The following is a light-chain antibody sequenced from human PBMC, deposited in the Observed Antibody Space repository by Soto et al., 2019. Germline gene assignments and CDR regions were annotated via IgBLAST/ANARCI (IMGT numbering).Light chain of an antibody. CDR1: QGISSD. V-gene: IGKV1-9*01. Sequence: IQLTQSPSSLSASVGDRVTITCRASQGISSDLAWYQQKPGKAPNLLIYDASTLQSGVPSRFSGSGSGTDFPLTISSLQPKDFESYYCQQLNSYPITFGQGTRLE. CDR3: QQLNSYPIT. J-gene: IGKJ5*01. CDR2: DAS.